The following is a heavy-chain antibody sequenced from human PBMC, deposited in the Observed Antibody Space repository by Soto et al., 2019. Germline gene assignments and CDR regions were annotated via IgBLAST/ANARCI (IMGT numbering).Heavy chain of an antibody. D-gene: IGHD3-10*01. CDR2: ISGNGEST. CDR3: ASTSLWFEPNHDAFDI. V-gene: IGHV3-23*01. Sequence: GGSLRLSCAASGFTFSEYTMTWVRQAPGKGPEWVSSISGNGESTKYADSVKGRFTISRDNSKNTLYLQINSLRAEDTAVYYCASTSLWFEPNHDAFDIWGQGTMVTVSS. J-gene: IGHJ3*02. CDR1: GFTFSEYT.